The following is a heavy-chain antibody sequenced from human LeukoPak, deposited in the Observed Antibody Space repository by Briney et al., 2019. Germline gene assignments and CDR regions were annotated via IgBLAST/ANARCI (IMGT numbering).Heavy chain of an antibody. V-gene: IGHV1-69*13. J-gene: IGHJ4*02. Sequence: SVKVSCKASGGTFSSYAINWVRQAPGQGLEWMGDIIPILTTANYAQNFQGRVTITADESTSTAYMELSSLRSEDTAVYYCAKGDTTWELPHDYWGQGTLVTVSS. D-gene: IGHD1-26*01. CDR3: AKGDTTWELPHDY. CDR1: GGTFSSYA. CDR2: IIPILTTA.